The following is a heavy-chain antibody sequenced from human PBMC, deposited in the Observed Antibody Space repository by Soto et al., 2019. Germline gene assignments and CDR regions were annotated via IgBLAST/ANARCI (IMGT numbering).Heavy chain of an antibody. V-gene: IGHV3-23*01. Sequence: PGGSLRLSCAASGFTFSSYAMSWVRQAPGKGLEWVSSISASNGSAYYADSVKGRFTISRDNSKNTLYLQMNSLRAEDTAVYFCAKIFGWDLLGRYFDYWGQGTPVTVSS. CDR2: ISASNGSA. CDR3: AKIFGWDLLGRYFDY. J-gene: IGHJ4*02. D-gene: IGHD1-26*01. CDR1: GFTFSSYA.